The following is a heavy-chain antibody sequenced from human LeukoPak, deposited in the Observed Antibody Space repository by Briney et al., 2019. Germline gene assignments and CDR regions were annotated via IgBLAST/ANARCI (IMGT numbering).Heavy chain of an antibody. J-gene: IGHJ4*02. CDR2: IYYSGST. D-gene: IGHD1-26*01. Sequence: PSETLSLTCTVSGGSISSSSYYWGWIRQPPGEVLEWIGSIYYSGSTYYNPSLKSRVTISVDTTKNQFSLKLSSVTAADTAVYYCARIVGASDYWGQGTLVTVSS. V-gene: IGHV4-39*01. CDR1: GGSISSSSYY. CDR3: ARIVGASDY.